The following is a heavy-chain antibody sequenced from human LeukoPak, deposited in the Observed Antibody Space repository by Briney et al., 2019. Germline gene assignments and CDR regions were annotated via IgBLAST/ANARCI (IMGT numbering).Heavy chain of an antibody. CDR2: IWYDGRNK. CDR3: ARDRSAWYYDSSGYVDY. D-gene: IGHD3-22*01. J-gene: IGHJ4*02. CDR1: GFTFSSYG. Sequence: GGSLRLSCAASGFTFSSYGMYWVRQAPGKGLEWVAVIWYDGRNKYYADSVKGRYTISRDNSKNSLYLQMNSLRAEDTAVYYCARDRSAWYYDSSGYVDYWGQGTLVTVSS. V-gene: IGHV3-33*07.